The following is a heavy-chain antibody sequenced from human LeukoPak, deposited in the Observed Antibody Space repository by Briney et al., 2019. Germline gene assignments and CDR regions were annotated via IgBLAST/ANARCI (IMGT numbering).Heavy chain of an antibody. D-gene: IGHD6-13*01. CDR1: GFTFSSYA. CDR3: AKVKEQQLAANDY. Sequence: GGSLRLSCAASGFTFSSYAMHWVRQAPGKGLEWVAVISYDGSNKYYADSVKGRFTISRDNSKNALYLQMNSLRAEDTAVYYCAKVKEQQLAANDYWGQGTLVTVSS. J-gene: IGHJ4*02. CDR2: ISYDGSNK. V-gene: IGHV3-30-3*01.